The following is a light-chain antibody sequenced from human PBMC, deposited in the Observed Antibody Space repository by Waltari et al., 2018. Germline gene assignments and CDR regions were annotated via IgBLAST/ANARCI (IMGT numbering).Light chain of an antibody. CDR3: TSFTSSNTWV. V-gene: IGLV2-14*01. Sequence: QSALTQPASVSGSPGQSITISCTGTSSDVGGYNYVSWYQQHPGKAPTVMIYEVTNRPSRVSHRFSGSKSDNTASLTISGLQAEDEADYYCTSFTSSNTWVFGGGTKLTVL. CDR2: EVT. J-gene: IGLJ3*02. CDR1: SSDVGGYNY.